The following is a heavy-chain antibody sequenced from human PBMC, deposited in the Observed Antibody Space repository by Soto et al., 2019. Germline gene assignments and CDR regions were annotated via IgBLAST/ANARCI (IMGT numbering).Heavy chain of an antibody. CDR3: AGVDYYGRSGQYYFDY. V-gene: IGHV4-30-4*01. Sequence: SETLSLTCTVSGGSISSGDYYWSWIRQSPGKGLEWIGYIYYSGSTYYNPSLKSLFTISVDTSKNQFSLKRSSVTAGDTAVYFSAGVDYYGRSGQYYFDYWGQGARVTVSS. J-gene: IGHJ4*02. D-gene: IGHD3-22*01. CDR2: IYYSGST. CDR1: GGSISSGDYY.